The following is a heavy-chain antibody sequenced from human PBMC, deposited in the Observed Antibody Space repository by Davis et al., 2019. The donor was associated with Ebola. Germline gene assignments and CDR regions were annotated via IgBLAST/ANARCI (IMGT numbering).Heavy chain of an antibody. V-gene: IGHV4-30-2*01. J-gene: IGHJ6*02. CDR2: IYHSGST. CDR1: GGSISSGGYS. CDR3: ASNFDWSPSYYYYGMDV. Sequence: SETLSLTCAVSGGSISSGGYSWSWIRQPPGKGLEWIGYIYHSGSTYYNPSLKSRVTISVDTSKNQFSLKLSSVTAADTAVYYCASNFDWSPSYYYYGMDVWGQGTTVTVSS. D-gene: IGHD3-9*01.